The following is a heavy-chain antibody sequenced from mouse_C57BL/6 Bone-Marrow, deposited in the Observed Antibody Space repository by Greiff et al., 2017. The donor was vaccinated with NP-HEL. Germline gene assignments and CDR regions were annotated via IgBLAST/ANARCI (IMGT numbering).Heavy chain of an antibody. Sequence: DVMLVESGEGLVKPGGSLKLSCAASGFTFSSYAMSWVRQTPEKRLEWVAYISSGGDYIYYADTVKGRFTISRDNARNTLYLQMSSLKSEDTAMYYCTRDGGHYYGSSYYYAMDYWGQGTSVTVSS. CDR3: TRDGGHYYGSSYYYAMDY. CDR2: ISSGGDYI. CDR1: GFTFSSYA. D-gene: IGHD1-1*01. V-gene: IGHV5-9-1*02. J-gene: IGHJ4*01.